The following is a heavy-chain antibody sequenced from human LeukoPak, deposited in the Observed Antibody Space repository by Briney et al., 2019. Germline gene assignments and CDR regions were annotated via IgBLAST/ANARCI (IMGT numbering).Heavy chain of an antibody. CDR2: IVVGSGNT. Sequence: ASEKVSCKASGFTFTSSAMQWVRQARGQRLEWIGWIVVGSGNTNYAQKLQGRVTLTTDTSTSTAYMELSSLRSEDTAVYYCAAASQGGYGNYWGQGTLVTVSS. D-gene: IGHD5-12*01. J-gene: IGHJ4*02. CDR3: AAASQGGYGNY. V-gene: IGHV1-58*02. CDR1: GFTFTSSA.